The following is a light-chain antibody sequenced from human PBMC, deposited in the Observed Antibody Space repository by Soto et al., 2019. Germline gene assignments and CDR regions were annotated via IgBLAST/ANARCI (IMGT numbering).Light chain of an antibody. J-gene: IGKJ5*01. CDR2: AAS. V-gene: IGKV1-39*01. CDR1: QSISNY. Sequence: IQMTQSPSSLSASVGDRVTITCRASQSISNYLNWYQQKPGNAPKVLIYAASNLQTGVPSRFSGSGSGTDFTLTINSLQPEDFATYSCQQSYSTPITFGQGTRLEIK. CDR3: QQSYSTPIT.